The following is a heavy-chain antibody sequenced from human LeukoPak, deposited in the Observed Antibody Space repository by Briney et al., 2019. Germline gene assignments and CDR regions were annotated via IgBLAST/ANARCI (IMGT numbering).Heavy chain of an antibody. CDR1: GFTFSRYW. CDR3: ARTEQQDH. Sequence: PGGSLRLSCTASGFTFSRYWMGWVRQAPGKGLEWVANIKEDGSEKFYVDSVEGRFTISRDNAKNTLYLQMNSLRAEDTAVYYCARTEQQDHWGQGTLVTVSS. J-gene: IGHJ4*02. V-gene: IGHV3-7*01. CDR2: IKEDGSEK. D-gene: IGHD1/OR15-1a*01.